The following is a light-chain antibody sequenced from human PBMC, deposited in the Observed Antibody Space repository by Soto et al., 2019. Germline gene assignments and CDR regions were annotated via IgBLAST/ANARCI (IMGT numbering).Light chain of an antibody. Sequence: DIQMTQSPSTLSGSVVDRVTITCRASQTISTWLAWYQQKPGKAPKLLIYKASSLESGVPSRFSGSGSGTEFTLTISSLQPDDFATYYCQQYHNYPWTFGQGTKVDIK. CDR1: QTISTW. CDR2: KAS. V-gene: IGKV1-5*03. J-gene: IGKJ1*01. CDR3: QQYHNYPWT.